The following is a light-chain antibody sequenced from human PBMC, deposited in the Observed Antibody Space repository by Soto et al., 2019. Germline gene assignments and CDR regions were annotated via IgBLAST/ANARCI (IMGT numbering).Light chain of an antibody. Sequence: QSVLTQPPSVSGAPGQRGTISCTGSSSNIGAGYDVHWYQQLPGRAPKILIYGNTNRPSGVPDRFSGSKSGTSASLAITGLQAEDEADYYCLSFDSSLSVVFGGGTKVTVL. CDR2: GNT. CDR1: SSNIGAGYD. V-gene: IGLV1-40*01. J-gene: IGLJ2*01. CDR3: LSFDSSLSVV.